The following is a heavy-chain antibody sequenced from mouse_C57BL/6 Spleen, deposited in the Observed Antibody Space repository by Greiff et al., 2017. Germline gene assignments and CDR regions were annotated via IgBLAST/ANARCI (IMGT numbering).Heavy chain of an antibody. D-gene: IGHD2-2*01. J-gene: IGHJ4*01. CDR2: INPNYGTT. CDR3: ASRGYGADGYYAMDD. V-gene: IGHV1-39*01. CDR1: GYSFTDYN. Sequence: VQLQQPGPELVKPGASVKISCKASGYSFTDYNMNWVKQSHGKSLEWIGVINPNYGTTSYNQKFKGKATLTVDQSSSTAYMQLNSLTSEDSAVYYGASRGYGADGYYAMDDWGQGTSVTVSS.